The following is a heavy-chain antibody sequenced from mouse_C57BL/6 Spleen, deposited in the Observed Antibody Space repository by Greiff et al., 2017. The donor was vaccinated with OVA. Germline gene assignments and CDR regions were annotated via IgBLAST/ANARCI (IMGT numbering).Heavy chain of an antibody. CDR3: ARWTRDFDD. J-gene: IGHJ2*01. CDR1: GYTFTSYW. V-gene: IGHV1-55*01. Sequence: QVQLQQPGAELVKPGASVKMSCKASGYTFTSYWITWVKQRPGQGLEWIGDIYPGSGSTNYNEKFKSKATLTVDTSSSTAYMQISSLTSDDSAVYYCARWTRDFDDWGKGTTLTVSS. CDR2: IYPGSGST.